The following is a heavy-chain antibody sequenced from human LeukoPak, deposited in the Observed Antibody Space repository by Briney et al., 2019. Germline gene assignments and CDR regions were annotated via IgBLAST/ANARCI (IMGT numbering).Heavy chain of an antibody. CDR3: ARGRRKYQLPDYFDY. D-gene: IGHD2-2*01. CDR2: IKQDGSEK. CDR1: GFIFSSYW. Sequence: GGSLRLSCAASGFIFSSYWMTWVRQAPGKGLEWVANIKQDGSEKYYVDSVKGRFTISRDNAKNSLYLQMNSLRAEDTAVFYCARGRRKYQLPDYFDYWGQGTLVTVSS. V-gene: IGHV3-7*05. J-gene: IGHJ4*02.